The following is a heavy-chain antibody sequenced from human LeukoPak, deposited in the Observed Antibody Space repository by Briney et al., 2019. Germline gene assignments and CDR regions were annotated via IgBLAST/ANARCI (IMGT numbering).Heavy chain of an antibody. J-gene: IGHJ4*02. V-gene: IGHV3-64*02. CDR1: GFTFSSYA. CDR2: IYGNGGGT. CDR3: ARDSVSSGWSDFDY. Sequence: GGSLRLSCVASGFTFSSYAMHWVRQAPGKGLEYVSGIYGNGGGTYYADSVKGRFTISRDNSKNTLYLQMGCLRAEDMAVYYCARDSVSSGWSDFDYWGQGTKVTVSS. D-gene: IGHD6-19*01.